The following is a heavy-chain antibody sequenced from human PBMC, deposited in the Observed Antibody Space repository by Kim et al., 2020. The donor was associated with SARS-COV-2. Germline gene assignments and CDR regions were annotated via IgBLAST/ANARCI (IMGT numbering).Heavy chain of an antibody. D-gene: IGHD3-22*01. CDR1: GFTFSSYG. CDR3: ARETGWDSSGWGPLGYYYGMDV. Sequence: GGSLRLSCAASGFTFSSYGMHWVRQAPGKGLEWVAVISYDGSNKYYADSVKGRFTISRDNSKNTLYLQMNSLRAEDTAVYYCARETGWDSSGWGPLGYYYGMDVWGQGTTVTVSS. CDR2: ISYDGSNK. V-gene: IGHV3-33*05. J-gene: IGHJ6*02.